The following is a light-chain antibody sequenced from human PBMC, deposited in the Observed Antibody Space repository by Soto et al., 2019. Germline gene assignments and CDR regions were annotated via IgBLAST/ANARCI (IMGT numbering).Light chain of an antibody. CDR1: SSDIGGYNY. Sequence: QSALTQPPSASGSPGQSVTISCTGTSSDIGGYNYVSWYQQHPGKAPKLMIYEVSKWPSGVSDRFSGSKSGNTASLTVSGIQAEDEADYYCSSYAGSNNWVFGGGTPLTVL. J-gene: IGLJ2*01. CDR2: EVS. V-gene: IGLV2-8*01. CDR3: SSYAGSNNWV.